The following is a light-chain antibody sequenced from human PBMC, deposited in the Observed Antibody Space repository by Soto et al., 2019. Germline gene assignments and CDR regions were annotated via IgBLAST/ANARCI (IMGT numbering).Light chain of an antibody. CDR1: QGIGTW. V-gene: IGKV1D-12*01. J-gene: IGKJ5*01. CDR3: QQTSSFPIT. Sequence: DVQVTQSPSFVSASVGDRVTITCRASQGIGTWLAWYQQKPGKAPSLLIYGATDLQSGVPSRFSGSGLGTHFSLTIFSLQPEDFATYYCQQTSSFPITFGQGTRLEI. CDR2: GAT.